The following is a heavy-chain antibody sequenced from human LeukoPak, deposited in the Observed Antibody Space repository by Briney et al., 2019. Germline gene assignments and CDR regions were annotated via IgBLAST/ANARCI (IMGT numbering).Heavy chain of an antibody. J-gene: IGHJ4*02. V-gene: IGHV3-7*01. CDR3: AREFEYSTSGAGY. D-gene: IGHD6-6*01. CDR1: EFTFSSYW. CDR2: INQDGSET. Sequence: GGSLRLSCVGSEFTFSSYWMTWVRQAQGDGLEWVANINQDGSETHYVDSVEGRFTVSRDNAKNLLHLQMNSLRVEDTAIYYCAREFEYSTSGAGYWGQGTLVTVSS.